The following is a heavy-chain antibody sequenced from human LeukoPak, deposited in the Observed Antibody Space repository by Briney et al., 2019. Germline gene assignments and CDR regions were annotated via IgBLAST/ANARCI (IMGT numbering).Heavy chain of an antibody. CDR3: ARHGLRFYYYYGMDV. CDR2: INHSGST. J-gene: IGHJ6*02. V-gene: IGHV4-34*01. D-gene: IGHD5-12*01. CDR1: GGSFSGYY. Sequence: SDTLSLTCAVYGGSFSGYYWSWIRQPPGKGLEWIGEINHSGSTNYNPSLKSRVTISVDTSKNQFSLKLSSVTAADTAVYYCARHGLRFYYYYGMDVWGQGTTVTVSS.